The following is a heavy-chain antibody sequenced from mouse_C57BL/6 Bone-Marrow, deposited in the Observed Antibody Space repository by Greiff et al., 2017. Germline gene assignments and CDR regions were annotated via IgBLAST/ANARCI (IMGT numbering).Heavy chain of an antibody. CDR1: GFTFSSYG. CDR2: ISSGGSYT. Sequence: EVHLVESLGDFVKPGGSLKLSCAASGFTFSSYGMSWVRQTPDKRLEWVATISSGGSYTYYPDSVKGRFTISRDNAKNTLYLQMSSLKSEDTAMYYCARRRFLWYFDVWGTGTTVTVSS. J-gene: IGHJ1*03. V-gene: IGHV5-6*01. CDR3: ARRRFLWYFDV.